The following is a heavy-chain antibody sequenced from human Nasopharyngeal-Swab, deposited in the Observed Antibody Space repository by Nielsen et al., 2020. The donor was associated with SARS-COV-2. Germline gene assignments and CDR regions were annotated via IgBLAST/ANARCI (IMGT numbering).Heavy chain of an antibody. D-gene: IGHD1-26*01. CDR3: ARVGGDYYYYYYMDV. J-gene: IGHJ6*03. Sequence: WIRQPPGKGLEWIGSIYYSGSTYYNPSLKSRVTISVDTSKNQFSLKLSSVTAADTAVYYCARVGGDYYYYYYMDVWGKGTTVTVFS. CDR2: IYYSGST. V-gene: IGHV4-39*07.